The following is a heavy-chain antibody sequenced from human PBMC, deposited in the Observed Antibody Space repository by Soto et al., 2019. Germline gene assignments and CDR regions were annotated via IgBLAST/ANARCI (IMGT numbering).Heavy chain of an antibody. Sequence: LRLSCAASGFSFSSYWMHWVRQVPGKGLVWVARMNEDGGTTDYADSVKGRFTISRDNAKNTLYLQMNSLRVEDTAVYYCASDLSGRADVWGQGTTVTVSS. CDR3: ASDLSGRADV. J-gene: IGHJ6*02. CDR2: MNEDGGTT. CDR1: GFSFSSYW. V-gene: IGHV3-74*01. D-gene: IGHD3-10*01.